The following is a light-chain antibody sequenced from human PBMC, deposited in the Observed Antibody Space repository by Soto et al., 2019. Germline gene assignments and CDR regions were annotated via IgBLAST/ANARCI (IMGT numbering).Light chain of an antibody. CDR3: QYYGGYYGSSPRYT. Sequence: MLRQSPGTLSLSPWERATLSCRASEAVRNNYLAWYQQKPGQAPRLLIYDASSRATGIPDRFSGGGSGTDFTLTISRLEPEDFAVYYCQYYGGYYGSSPRYTFGQGTKVDI. J-gene: IGKJ2*01. CDR2: DAS. V-gene: IGKV3-20*01. CDR1: EAVRNNY.